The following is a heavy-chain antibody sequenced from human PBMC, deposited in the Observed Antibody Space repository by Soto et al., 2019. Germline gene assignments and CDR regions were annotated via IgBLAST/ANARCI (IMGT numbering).Heavy chain of an antibody. V-gene: IGHV1-69*19. CDR3: AREVQVHTPAFVY. J-gene: IGHJ4*02. CDR2: IFPMFGAA. D-gene: IGHD3-10*01. Sequence: QVQLVQSGAEMKKPGSSVKVSCQSSGGTFNTYAMNWVRQAPGQGPEWMGDIFPMFGAANYAPKFQGRATSTADESTGTSDMQVSSLTSEDTALYFCAREVQVHTPAFVYWGQGTLFTVSS. CDR1: GGTFNTYA.